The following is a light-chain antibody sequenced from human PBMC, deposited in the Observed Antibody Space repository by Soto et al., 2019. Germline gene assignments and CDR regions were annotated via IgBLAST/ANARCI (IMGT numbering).Light chain of an antibody. V-gene: IGLV2-23*01. Sequence: QSALTQPASVSGSPGQSITISCTGTSSDVGSYNLVSWYQQHPGKAPKVMIYESSKRPSGVSNRCSGSKSGNTASLTISGLQAEDEADYYCFSYAGSSTYVFGTGTKLTVL. CDR1: SSDVGSYNL. J-gene: IGLJ1*01. CDR2: ESS. CDR3: FSYAGSSTYV.